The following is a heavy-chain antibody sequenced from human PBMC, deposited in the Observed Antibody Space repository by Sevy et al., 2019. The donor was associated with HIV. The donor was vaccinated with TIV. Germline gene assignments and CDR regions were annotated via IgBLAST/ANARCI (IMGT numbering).Heavy chain of an antibody. D-gene: IGHD3-9*01. J-gene: IGHJ6*02. V-gene: IGHV1-2*02. CDR3: ARAHYDILTGYYNYYGMDV. CDR1: GYTFTGYY. CDR2: FNPNSGGT. Sequence: ASVKVSCKASGYTFTGYYMHWVRQAPGQGLEWMGWFNPNSGGTNYAQKFRGRVTMTRDTSISTAYLELRRLRSDDTAVYYCARAHYDILTGYYNYYGMDVWGQGTTVTVSS.